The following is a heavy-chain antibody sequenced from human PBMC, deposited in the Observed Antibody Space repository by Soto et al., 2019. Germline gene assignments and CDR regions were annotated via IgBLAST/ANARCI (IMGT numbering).Heavy chain of an antibody. J-gene: IGHJ6*02. V-gene: IGHV4-34*01. CDR3: ARGNFYYGMDV. Sequence: QVQLQQWGAGLLKPSETLSLICAVYGGSFSGNYWTWIRQPPGKGLEWIGEISDSGSTNYNPSLKSRVTISEDMSKSQFSLKLSSVTAADTAVYYCARGNFYYGMDVWGQGTTVTVSS. CDR2: ISDSGST. CDR1: GGSFSGNY.